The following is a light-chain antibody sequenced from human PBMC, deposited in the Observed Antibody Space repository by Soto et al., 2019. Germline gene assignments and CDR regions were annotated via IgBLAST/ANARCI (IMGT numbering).Light chain of an antibody. V-gene: IGKV3-20*01. CDR2: DTS. CDR3: QQYGSSPRT. J-gene: IGKJ4*01. CDR1: QSVSSNY. Sequence: EIVLTQSPGTLSLSPGERAILSCRASQSVSSNYLAWYQRKPGQAPRLLIYDTSSRATGVPDRFSGSGSGTEFTLTISRLEPEDFAVFYCQQYGSSPRTFGGGTKVEIK.